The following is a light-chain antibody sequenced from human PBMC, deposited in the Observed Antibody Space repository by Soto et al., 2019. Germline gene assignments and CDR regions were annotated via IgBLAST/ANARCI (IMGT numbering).Light chain of an antibody. CDR2: DVS. CDR3: TSYTSSTTWV. Sequence: QSALTQPASVSGSPGQSITIPCTGTSSDVGGYNYVSWYQQHPGKAPKLVICDVSNRPSGVSNRFSGSKSGNTASLTISGLQAEDEADYYCTSYTSSTTWVFGGGTKLTVL. V-gene: IGLV2-14*01. CDR1: SSDVGGYNY. J-gene: IGLJ3*02.